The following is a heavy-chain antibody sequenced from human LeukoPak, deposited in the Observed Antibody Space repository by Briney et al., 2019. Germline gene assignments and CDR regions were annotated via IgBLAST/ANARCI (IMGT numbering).Heavy chain of an antibody. CDR2: IYYSGST. J-gene: IGHJ4*02. Sequence: SETLSLTCTVSGGSISRSSYYWGWIRQPPGKGLEWIEHIYYSGSTDYNPSLKSRVTISVDTSKNQFSLKLSSVTAADTAVYYCAREGMFGELLFDYWGQGTLVTVSS. V-gene: IGHV4-39*07. CDR1: GGSISRSSYY. D-gene: IGHD3-10*02. CDR3: AREGMFGELLFDY.